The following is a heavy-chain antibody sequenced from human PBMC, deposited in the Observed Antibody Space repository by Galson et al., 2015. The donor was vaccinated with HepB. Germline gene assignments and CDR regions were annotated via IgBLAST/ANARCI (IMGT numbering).Heavy chain of an antibody. J-gene: IGHJ6*03. D-gene: IGHD6-13*01. V-gene: IGHV1-69*13. CDR1: GGTFSSYA. CDR2: IIPIFGTA. CDR3: ARGWVSSSWSLYYYYYYMDV. Sequence: SVKVSCKASGGTFSSYAISWVRQAPGQGLEWMGGIIPIFGTANYAQKFQGRVTITADESTSTAYMELSSLRSEDTAVYYCARGWVSSSWSLYYYYYYMDVWGKGTTVTVSS.